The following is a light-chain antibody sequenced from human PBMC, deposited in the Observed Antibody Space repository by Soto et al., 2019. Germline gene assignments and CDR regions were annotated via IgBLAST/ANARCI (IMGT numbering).Light chain of an antibody. CDR3: QQYKNGWT. CDR1: QSVSSN. J-gene: IGKJ1*01. CDR2: GAS. V-gene: IGKV3-15*01. Sequence: IVMTQSPATLSVSPGERATLSCRASQSVSSNLAWYQQKPGQAPRLLIYGASTRATGIPARFSGSGSGTDFTLTISRLEPEDFAVYYCQQYKNGWTFGQGTKVDIK.